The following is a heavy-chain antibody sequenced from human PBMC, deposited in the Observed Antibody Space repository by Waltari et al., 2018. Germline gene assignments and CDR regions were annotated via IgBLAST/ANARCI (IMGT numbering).Heavy chain of an antibody. V-gene: IGHV4-39*07. J-gene: IGHJ4*02. CDR2: IFYTGNV. Sequence: QLQLQESGPGLVKPSETLSLTCNVSNGYISTTTYYWAWIRQPPGKGREWIGSIFYTGNVYYNPSLQSRVTMSVDTSRNQFSLKLRSVTAADTAVYYCAGRPLYTVVWHGFDYWGRGALVTVSS. D-gene: IGHD2-2*02. CDR3: AGRPLYTVVWHGFDY. CDR1: NGYISTTTYY.